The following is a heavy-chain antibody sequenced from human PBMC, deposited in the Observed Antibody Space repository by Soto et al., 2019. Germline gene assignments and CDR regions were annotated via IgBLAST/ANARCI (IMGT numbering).Heavy chain of an antibody. CDR1: GGSFSGYY. J-gene: IGHJ5*02. D-gene: IGHD3-10*01. CDR3: ARGYLLWFGEPYLNWFDP. V-gene: IGHV4-34*01. CDR2: INHSGST. Sequence: SETLSLTCAVYGGSFSGYYWSWIRQPPGKGLEWIGEINHSGSTNYNPSLKSRVTISVDTSKNQFSLKLSSVTAADTAVYYCARGYLLWFGEPYLNWFDPWGQGTLVNVS.